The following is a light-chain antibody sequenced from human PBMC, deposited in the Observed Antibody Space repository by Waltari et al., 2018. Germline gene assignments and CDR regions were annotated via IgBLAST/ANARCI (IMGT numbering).Light chain of an antibody. CDR2: EVT. V-gene: IGLV2-14*01. J-gene: IGLJ1*01. CDR3: SSYTTTTTLV. CDR1: RSDVGSYSY. Sequence: QSAPTQPASVSVSPGQSITISCTGTRSDVGSYSYVSWYRQYPGKAPELLIYEVTPRPSGFSDRFSVSRSGSTASLTISGLQTEDEADYFCSSYTTTTTLVFGTGTKVIVL.